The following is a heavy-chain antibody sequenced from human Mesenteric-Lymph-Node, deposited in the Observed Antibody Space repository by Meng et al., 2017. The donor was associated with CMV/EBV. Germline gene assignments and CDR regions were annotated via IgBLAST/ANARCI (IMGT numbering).Heavy chain of an antibody. D-gene: IGHD2/OR15-2a*01. J-gene: IGHJ4*02. V-gene: IGHV4-61*08. CDR1: GVSVTSCAYH. CDR2: IYGTGIT. CDR3: AKSRSSTPGIVDD. Sequence: QVQLQESGPGLVKPSETLSLTCLVSGVSVTSCAYHWSWIRQSPGKGLEWIGYIYGTGITIYNPSLKSRVTILLETSKNQFSLKLNSVTTADTAVYYCAKSRSSTPGIVDDWGQGTLVTVSS.